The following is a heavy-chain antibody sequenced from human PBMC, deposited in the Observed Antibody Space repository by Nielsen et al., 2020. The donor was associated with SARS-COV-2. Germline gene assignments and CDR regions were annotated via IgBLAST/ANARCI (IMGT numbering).Heavy chain of an antibody. CDR3: ARGGVDTVSTFDY. D-gene: IGHD5-18*01. CDR1: GGSFSGYY. J-gene: IGHJ4*02. V-gene: IGHV4-34*01. CDR2: INHSGST. Sequence: SETLSLTCAVYGGSFSGYYWSWIRQPPGKGLEWIGEINHSGSTNYNPSLKSRVTISVDTSKNQFSLKLSSVTAADTAVYYCARGGVDTVSTFDYWGQGTLVTVSS.